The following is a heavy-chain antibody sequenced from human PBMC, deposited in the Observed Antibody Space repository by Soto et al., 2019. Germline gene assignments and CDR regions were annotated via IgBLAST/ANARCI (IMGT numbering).Heavy chain of an antibody. V-gene: IGHV4-59*01. CDR1: GGSISSYY. CDR2: IYYSGST. J-gene: IGHJ1*01. CDR3: ARESRSAGTGAEYFQH. D-gene: IGHD6-13*01. Sequence: SETLSLTCTVSGGSISSYYWSWIRQPPGKGLEWIGYIYYSGSTNYNPSLKSRVTISVDTSKNQFSLKLSSVTAADTAVYYCARESRSAGTGAEYFQHWGQGTLVTVSS.